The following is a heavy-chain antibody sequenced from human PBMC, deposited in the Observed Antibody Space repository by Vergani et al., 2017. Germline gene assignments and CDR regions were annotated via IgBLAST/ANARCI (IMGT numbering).Heavy chain of an antibody. J-gene: IGHJ5*02. Sequence: QVQLQESGPGLVKPSGTLSLTCAVSGGSISSSNWWSWVRQPPGKGLEWIGEIYHSGSTNYNPSLETRVTISGDTSKNQFSLKLNSVTAADTAVYYCGRVADFYGLGSRLLDLWGQGILVTVSS. V-gene: IGHV4-4*02. D-gene: IGHD3-10*01. CDR3: GRVADFYGLGSRLLDL. CDR1: GGSISSSNW. CDR2: IYHSGST.